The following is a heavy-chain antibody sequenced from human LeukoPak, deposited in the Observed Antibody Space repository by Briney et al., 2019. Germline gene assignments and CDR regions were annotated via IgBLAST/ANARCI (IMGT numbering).Heavy chain of an antibody. D-gene: IGHD1-26*01. V-gene: IGHV3-9*01. Sequence: GRSLRLSCAASGFTFDDYAMHWVRQAPGKGLEWVSGISWNSGSIGYADSVKGRFTISRDNAKNSLYLQMNSLRAEDTALYYCAKDMSAQIVGARVFDYWGQGTLVTVSS. CDR1: GFTFDDYA. CDR3: AKDMSAQIVGARVFDY. CDR2: ISWNSGSI. J-gene: IGHJ4*02.